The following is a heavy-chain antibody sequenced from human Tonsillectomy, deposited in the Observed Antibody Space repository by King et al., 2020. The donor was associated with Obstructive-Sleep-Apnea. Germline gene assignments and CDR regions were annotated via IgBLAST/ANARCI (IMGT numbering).Heavy chain of an antibody. CDR1: GYTFTSYD. CDR3: ARGRPMYYYGSGSHWYFDL. CDR2: MNPNSGNT. D-gene: IGHD3-10*01. V-gene: IGHV1-8*01. Sequence: VQLVESGAEVKKPGASVKVSCKASGYTFTSYDINWVRQATGQGLEWMGWMNPNSGNTGYAQKFQGRVTMTRNTSISTAYMELSSLRSEDTAVYYCARGRPMYYYGSGSHWYFDLWGRGTLVTVSS. J-gene: IGHJ2*01.